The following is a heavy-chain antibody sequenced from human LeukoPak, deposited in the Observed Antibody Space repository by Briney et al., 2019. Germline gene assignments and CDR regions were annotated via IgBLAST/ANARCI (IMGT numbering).Heavy chain of an antibody. V-gene: IGHV1-2*02. J-gene: IGHJ5*02. CDR1: GYTFTGYY. D-gene: IGHD2-2*02. Sequence: ASVKVSCKASGYTFTGYYMHWVRQAPGQGLEWMRWNNPNSGGTNYAQKFQGRVTMTRDTSISTAYMELSRLRSDDTAVYYCAPLLGYCSSTSCYRSWFDPWGQGTLVTVSS. CDR2: NNPNSGGT. CDR3: APLLGYCSSTSCYRSWFDP.